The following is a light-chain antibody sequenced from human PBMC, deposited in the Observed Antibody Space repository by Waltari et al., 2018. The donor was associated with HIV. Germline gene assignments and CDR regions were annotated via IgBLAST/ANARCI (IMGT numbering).Light chain of an antibody. Sequence: IVLTQSPGTLSLSPGERATLSCRTSQSVNIKYLAWYQQKPGQAPRLLFYGNYVSATGVPDRFSGSGSGTDFTLTIDRLEPEDFALYYCHQYSTSPRTFGGGTRVEV. J-gene: IGKJ4*01. CDR1: QSVNIKY. CDR2: GNY. V-gene: IGKV3-20*01. CDR3: HQYSTSPRT.